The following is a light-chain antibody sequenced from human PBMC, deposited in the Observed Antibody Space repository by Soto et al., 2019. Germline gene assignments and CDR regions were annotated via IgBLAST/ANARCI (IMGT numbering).Light chain of an antibody. V-gene: IGKV1-5*03. CDR1: QTIRSR. Sequence: EIRMTQSASSLSASVGDGVNMXCRASQTIRSRLAWYQQRKGEAPKPLIYKASTLKSGVTSRFSGSGSGKEFTLTINSLQPDDLATYDCQQYSVYWTFGQGTKVDIK. CDR3: QQYSVYWT. CDR2: KAS. J-gene: IGKJ1*01.